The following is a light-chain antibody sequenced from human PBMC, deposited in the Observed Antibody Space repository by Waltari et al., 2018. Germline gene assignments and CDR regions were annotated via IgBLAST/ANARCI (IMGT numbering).Light chain of an antibody. CDR3: ASWDASRNGWV. Sequence: QSVLTQPPSASGTPGQRVTISCSGGRSNIGSNSVNWFHQLPGTAPRPFIYFTDQRPSGVPCRFSGSKSGTSASLAISGLQSGDEADYYCASWDASRNGWVFGGGTKLTVL. CDR2: FTD. V-gene: IGLV1-44*01. J-gene: IGLJ3*02. CDR1: RSNIGSNS.